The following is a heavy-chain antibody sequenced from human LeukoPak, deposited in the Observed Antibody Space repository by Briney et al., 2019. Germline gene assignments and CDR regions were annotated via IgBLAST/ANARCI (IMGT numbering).Heavy chain of an antibody. CDR1: GFTFSGYA. D-gene: IGHD6-13*01. J-gene: IGHJ4*02. V-gene: IGHV3-23*01. Sequence: TGGSLRLSCAASGFTFSGYAMSWVRQAPGKGLEWVSAISGSGGSTYYADSVKGRFTISRDNSKNTLYLQMNSLRAEDTAVYYCAKKSSSWYGEFDYWGQGTLVTVSS. CDR3: AKKSSSWYGEFDY. CDR2: ISGSGGST.